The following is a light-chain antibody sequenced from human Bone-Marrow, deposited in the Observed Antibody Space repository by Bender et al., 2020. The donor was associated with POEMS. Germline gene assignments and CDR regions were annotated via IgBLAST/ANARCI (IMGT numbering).Light chain of an antibody. V-gene: IGLV2-14*01. CDR1: SSDVGGYNY. CDR3: SSYAGSSTPWV. J-gene: IGLJ3*02. Sequence: QSALTQPASVSGSPGQSITISCTGTSSDVGGYNYVSWYQQYPHKAPKLMIYEVTQRPSGVSNRFSGSKSGNTASLTISGLQAEDEGDYYCSSYAGSSTPWVFGGGTKLTVL. CDR2: EVT.